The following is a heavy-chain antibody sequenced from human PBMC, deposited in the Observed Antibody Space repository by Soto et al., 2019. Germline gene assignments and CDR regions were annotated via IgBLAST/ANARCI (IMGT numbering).Heavy chain of an antibody. Sequence: SETLSLTCPVSGCSISSGDYYWSWIRQPPGKGLEWIGYIYYSGSTYYNPSLKSRAAISVDTSKNQFSLKPSSVTAADTAVYYCARGPNYYNSARGWFDPWGQGTLVTVSS. D-gene: IGHD3-10*01. J-gene: IGHJ5*02. CDR3: ARGPNYYNSARGWFDP. CDR1: GCSISSGDYY. V-gene: IGHV4-30-4*01. CDR2: IYYSGST.